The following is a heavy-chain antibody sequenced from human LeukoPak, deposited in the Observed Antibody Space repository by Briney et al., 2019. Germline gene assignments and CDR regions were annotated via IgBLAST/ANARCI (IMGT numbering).Heavy chain of an antibody. D-gene: IGHD6-6*01. J-gene: IGHJ4*02. V-gene: IGHV4-61*03. CDR2: ISYSGST. CDR3: ARGGSRSYTSSTLDY. Sequence: SXTLSLTCTVSGGSISSSSYYWNWIRQSRGKGLEWIGSISYSGSTNYNPSLKSRVTISIDTSKTRFSLKVSSVIAADTAMYYCARGGSRSYTSSTLDYWGQGTLVTVSS. CDR1: GGSISSSSYY.